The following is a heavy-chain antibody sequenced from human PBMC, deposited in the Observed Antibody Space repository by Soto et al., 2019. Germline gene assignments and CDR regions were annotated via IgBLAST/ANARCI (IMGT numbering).Heavy chain of an antibody. CDR1: GGSTSNVGYY. Sequence: SETLSPTCTVSGGSTSNVGYYWNWVRQHPVNGLEWIGYIHYSGSTWYNPSLESRVTISVDTSKDQFSLKLRSVTAADTAVYYCARVRGSGSYAAYYFDSWGQGTLVTVSS. CDR2: IHYSGST. V-gene: IGHV4-31*02. CDR3: ARVRGSGSYAAYYFDS. D-gene: IGHD3-10*01. J-gene: IGHJ4*01.